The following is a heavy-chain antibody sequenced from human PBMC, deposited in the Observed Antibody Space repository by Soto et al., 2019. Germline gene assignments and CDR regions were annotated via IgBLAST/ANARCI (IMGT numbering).Heavy chain of an antibody. J-gene: IGHJ4*02. Sequence: SETLSLTCAVYGGSFSGYYWTWIRQPPGKGLEWIGEINHSGSTNYNPSLKSRVSISVDTSKNQFSLRLSSVTAADTAVYYCASQRPTVTTFDYWGQGTPVTVSS. D-gene: IGHD4-17*01. CDR1: GGSFSGYY. CDR2: INHSGST. V-gene: IGHV4-34*01. CDR3: ASQRPTVTTFDY.